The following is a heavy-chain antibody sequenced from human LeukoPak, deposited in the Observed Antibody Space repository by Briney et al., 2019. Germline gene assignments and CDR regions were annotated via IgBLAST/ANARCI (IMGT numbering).Heavy chain of an antibody. Sequence: PSETLSLTCTGSGGSISSITCFWGWIRQPPGKGLEWIGSIYYSGSTYYNPSLKSRVSISVDKSNNQFSLKLSSVTAADTAVYFCASWQYSSSSASWGPGTLVTVSS. CDR2: IYYSGST. V-gene: IGHV4-39*01. CDR1: GGSISSITCF. D-gene: IGHD6-13*01. CDR3: ASWQYSSSSAS. J-gene: IGHJ4*02.